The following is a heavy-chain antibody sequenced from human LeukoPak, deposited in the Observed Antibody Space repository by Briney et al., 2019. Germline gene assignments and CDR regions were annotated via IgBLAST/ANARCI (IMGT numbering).Heavy chain of an antibody. CDR3: ARAEGDFWSGYYSLDY. Sequence: GGSLRLSCAASGFTFSSYWMHWVRQAPGKGLVWVSRINSDGSSTTYADSVKGRSTISRDDAKNTLYLQMNSLRAEDTAVYYCARAEGDFWSGYYSLDYWGQGTLVTVSS. J-gene: IGHJ4*02. CDR2: INSDGSST. CDR1: GFTFSSYW. V-gene: IGHV3-74*01. D-gene: IGHD3-3*01.